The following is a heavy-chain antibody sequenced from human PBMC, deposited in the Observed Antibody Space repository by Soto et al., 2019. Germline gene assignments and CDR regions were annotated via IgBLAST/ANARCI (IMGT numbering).Heavy chain of an antibody. J-gene: IGHJ4*02. CDR2: ISYDGSNK. Sequence: QVQLVESGGGVVQPGRSLRLSCAASGFTFSSYAMHWVRQAPGKGLEWVAVISYDGSNKYYADSVKGRFTVSRDNSKNTLSLQMNSLRAEDTAVYYWVSPGTGSYPYWGQGTLVTVSS. V-gene: IGHV3-30-3*01. D-gene: IGHD1-26*01. CDR3: VSPGTGSYPY. CDR1: GFTFSSYA.